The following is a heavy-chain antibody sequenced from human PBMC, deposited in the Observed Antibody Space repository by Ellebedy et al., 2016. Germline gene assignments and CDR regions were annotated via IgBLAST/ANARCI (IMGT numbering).Heavy chain of an antibody. Sequence: ASVKVSCKASGYTFTSYTMHWVRQAPGQRLEWMGWINAGNGNTKYSQKFQGRVTITRDTSSSTAYMELSSLRSEDTAVYYCARVGYGDYYFDYWGQGPRSPSPQ. CDR1: GYTFTSYT. CDR2: INAGNGNT. J-gene: IGHJ4*02. CDR3: ARVGYGDYYFDY. D-gene: IGHD4-17*01. V-gene: IGHV1-3*01.